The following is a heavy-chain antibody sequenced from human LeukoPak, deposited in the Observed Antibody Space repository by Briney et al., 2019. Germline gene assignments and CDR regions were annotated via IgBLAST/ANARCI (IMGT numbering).Heavy chain of an antibody. Sequence: SVKVSCKASGGTFTSYGISWVRQAPGQGLEWMGWIIPFFGTANYAQKFQGRVTITADESTSTAYMELSSLRSEDTAVYYCARPRRIQGAQPFDYWGQATLVTVSS. V-gene: IGHV1-69*13. D-gene: IGHD3-10*01. CDR2: IIPFFGTA. CDR3: ARPRRIQGAQPFDY. J-gene: IGHJ4*02. CDR1: GGTFTSYG.